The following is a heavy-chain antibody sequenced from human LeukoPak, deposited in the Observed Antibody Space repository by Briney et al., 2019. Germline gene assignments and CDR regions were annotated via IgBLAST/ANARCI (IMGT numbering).Heavy chain of an antibody. Sequence: PGGSLRLSCAASGFTFSSYSMNWVRQAPGKGLEWVSSISSSSSYIYYADSVKGRFTISRDNAKNSLYLQMNSLRAEDTAVYYCASAGIAVAGSGFDYWGQGTLVTVSS. J-gene: IGHJ4*02. D-gene: IGHD6-19*01. V-gene: IGHV3-21*01. CDR2: ISSSSSYI. CDR3: ASAGIAVAGSGFDY. CDR1: GFTFSSYS.